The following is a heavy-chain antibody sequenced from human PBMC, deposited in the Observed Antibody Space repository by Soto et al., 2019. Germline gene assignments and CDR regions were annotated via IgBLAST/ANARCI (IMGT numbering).Heavy chain of an antibody. V-gene: IGHV4-30-4*01. CDR2: IYYSGST. D-gene: IGHD4-17*01. CDR3: ARVDYGGNSGRFYYGMDV. Sequence: SETLSLTCTVSGGSISSGDYYWSWIRQPPGKGMKWIGYIYYSGSTYYNPSLKSRVTISVDTSKNHFSLKLSSVTAADTAVYYCARVDYGGNSGRFYYGMDVWGQGTTVTVSS. J-gene: IGHJ6*02. CDR1: GGSISSGDYY.